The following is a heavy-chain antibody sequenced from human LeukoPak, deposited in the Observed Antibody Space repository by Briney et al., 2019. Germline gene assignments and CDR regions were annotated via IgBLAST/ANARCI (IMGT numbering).Heavy chain of an antibody. CDR3: ARDGGGSYYSD. Sequence: ASVRVSCKASGYTFSSYGIIWARQAPGQGLEWMGWVNGYNGNTDYAQKFQGRVAMTRDTSTSTAYVELTSLRSDDTAVYYWARDGGGSYYSDWGQGTLVTVSS. CDR1: GYTFSSYG. J-gene: IGHJ4*02. D-gene: IGHD1-26*01. CDR2: VNGYNGNT. V-gene: IGHV1-18*01.